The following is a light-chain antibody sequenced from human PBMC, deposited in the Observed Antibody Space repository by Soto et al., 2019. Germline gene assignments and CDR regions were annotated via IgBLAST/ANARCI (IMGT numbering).Light chain of an antibody. J-gene: IGKJ5*01. CDR1: QDISNH. CDR3: QQYYNLPIT. V-gene: IGKV1-33*01. Sequence: DIQMTQSPPSLSVSVGDRVTITCQASQDISNHLNWYQQKPGKAPKLLIYDASNLETGVPSRFSGSGSGTDFTVTISSLQPEDFATYSCQQYYNLPITFGQGTRLEIK. CDR2: DAS.